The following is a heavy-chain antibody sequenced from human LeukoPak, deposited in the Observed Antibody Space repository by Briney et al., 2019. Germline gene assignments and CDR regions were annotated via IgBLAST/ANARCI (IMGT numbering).Heavy chain of an antibody. Sequence: ASVKVSCKASGYTFTSYDINWVRQATGQGLEWMGWMNPNSGNTDYAQKLQGRVTMTTDTSTSTAYMELRSLRSDDTAVYYCARGPFKGAFDIWGQGTMVTVSS. CDR2: MNPNSGNT. CDR1: GYTFTSYD. V-gene: IGHV1-8*02. J-gene: IGHJ3*02. CDR3: ARGPFKGAFDI.